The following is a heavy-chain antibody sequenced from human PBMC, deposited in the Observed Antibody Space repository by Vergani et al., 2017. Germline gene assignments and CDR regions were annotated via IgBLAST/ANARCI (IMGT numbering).Heavy chain of an antibody. J-gene: IGHJ6*02. CDR2: INPSGGHT. CDR1: EYTFSNYY. Sequence: QVQVVQSGAEVKKSGASVKVSCKTSEYTFSNYYMHWVRQAPAQGLEWMGIINPSGGHTNHAQKLQGRVTMTRDTSTSTVYMELSSLRSEDTAIYCCASDSPNSSDHYRYCYYGMDVWGQGTTVTVSS. D-gene: IGHD3-22*01. V-gene: IGHV1-46*03. CDR3: ASDSPNSSDHYRYCYYGMDV.